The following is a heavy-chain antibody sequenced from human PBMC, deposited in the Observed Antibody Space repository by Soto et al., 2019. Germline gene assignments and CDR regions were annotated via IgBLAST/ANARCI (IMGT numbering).Heavy chain of an antibody. Sequence: GGSLRLSCAASGFTFSSYSMNWVRQAPGKGLEWVSSISSSSSYIYYADSVKGRFTISRDNAKNSLYLQMNSLRAEDTAVYYCAREGDSGSPEPPQYWGQGTRVTVSS. CDR2: ISSSSSYI. D-gene: IGHD1-26*01. CDR1: GFTFSSYS. CDR3: AREGDSGSPEPPQY. J-gene: IGHJ4*02. V-gene: IGHV3-21*01.